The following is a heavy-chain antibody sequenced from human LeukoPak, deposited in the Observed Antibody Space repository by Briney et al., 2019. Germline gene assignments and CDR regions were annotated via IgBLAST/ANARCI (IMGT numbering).Heavy chain of an antibody. CDR3: AREDDYGSNSYDY. J-gene: IGHJ4*02. D-gene: IGHD4-23*01. CDR2: VNPNSGGT. Sequence: ASVKVSFKASGYTFTGYYIHWVRQAPGQGIEWMGWVNPNSGGTNYAQKFQGRVTMTRDTSISTAYMELSRLRSDDTAVYYCAREDDYGSNSYDYWGQGSLVTVSS. V-gene: IGHV1-2*02. CDR1: GYTFTGYY.